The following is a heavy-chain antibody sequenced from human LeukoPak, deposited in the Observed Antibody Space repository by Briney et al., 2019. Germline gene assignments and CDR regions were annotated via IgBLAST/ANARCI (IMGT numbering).Heavy chain of an antibody. CDR2: IIPILGIA. D-gene: IGHD2-2*02. CDR1: GGTFSSYT. J-gene: IGHJ4*02. V-gene: IGHV1-69*02. CDR3: ARRCSSTSCYND. Sequence: SVKVSCKASGGTFSSYTISWVRQAPGQGLEWMGRIIPILGIANYAQKFQGRVTITADKSTSTAYMELSSLRSEDTAVYYCARRCSSTSCYNDWGQGTLVTASS.